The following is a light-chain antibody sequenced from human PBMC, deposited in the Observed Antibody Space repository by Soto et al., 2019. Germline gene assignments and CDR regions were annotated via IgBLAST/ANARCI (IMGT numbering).Light chain of an antibody. CDR1: SSNVGSNT. V-gene: IGLV1-44*01. CDR2: SSD. CDR3: AAWDDVLTGVI. J-gene: IGLJ2*01. Sequence: QAVLTQPPSASGTPGQRVTISCSGSSSNVGSNTVNRYQHLAGRAPKLLIYSSDQRPSGVPNRFSGSKSGTSASLAISGLQSDDEADYYCAAWDDVLTGVIFGGGTKLTVL.